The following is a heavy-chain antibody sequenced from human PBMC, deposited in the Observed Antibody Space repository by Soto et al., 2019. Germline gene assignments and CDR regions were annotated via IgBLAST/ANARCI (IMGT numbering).Heavy chain of an antibody. V-gene: IGHV2-70*11. CDR3: ARISCPLGAIDY. J-gene: IGHJ4*02. Sequence: SGPTLVNPTQTPTLTCTFSGFSLSTSGMCVSWIRQPPGKALEWLARIDWDDDKYYSTSLKTRRTISKDTSKNQVVLTMTNMDPVDTATYYCARISCPLGAIDYWGQGTLVTVSS. CDR1: GFSLSTSGMC. CDR2: IDWDDDK.